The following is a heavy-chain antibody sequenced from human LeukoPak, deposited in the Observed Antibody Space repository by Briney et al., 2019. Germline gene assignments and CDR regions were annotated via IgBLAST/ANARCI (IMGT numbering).Heavy chain of an antibody. CDR3: AKDLYSNYGPADY. D-gene: IGHD4-11*01. V-gene: IGHV3-7*01. Sequence: PGGSLRLSCAASGFTFSSYWMSWVRQAPGKGLEWVANIKQDGSEKYYVDSVKGRFTISRDNAKNSLYLQMNSLRAEDTAVYYCAKDLYSNYGPADYWGQGNLVTVSS. CDR2: IKQDGSEK. J-gene: IGHJ4*02. CDR1: GFTFSSYW.